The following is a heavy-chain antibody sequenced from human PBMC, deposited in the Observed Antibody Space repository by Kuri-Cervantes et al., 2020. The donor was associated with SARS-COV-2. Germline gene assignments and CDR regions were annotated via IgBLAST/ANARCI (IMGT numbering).Heavy chain of an antibody. CDR2: LDTSGST. D-gene: IGHD3-10*01. CDR3: ASVPGIGYYFDY. CDR1: GVSVSGGSYY. J-gene: IGHJ4*02. V-gene: IGHV4-61*09. Sequence: SETLSLTCDVSGVSVSGGSYYWSWIRQPAGKGLEWIGHLDTSGSTTYNPSLKSRVTISIDTSKNQVSLKLSSVTAADTAVYYCASVPGIGYYFDYWGQGTLVTVSS.